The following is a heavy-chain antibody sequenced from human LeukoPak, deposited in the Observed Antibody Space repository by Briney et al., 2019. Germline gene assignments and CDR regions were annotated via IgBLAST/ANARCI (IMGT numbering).Heavy chain of an antibody. CDR2: IYYSGST. Sequence: PSETLSPTCTVSGGSISSYYWSWIRQPPGKGLEWIGYIYYSGSTNYNPSLKSRVTISVDTSKNQFSLKLSSVTAADTAVYYCARHRRGFRRDGYKSAFDIWGQGTMVTVSS. CDR3: ARHRRGFRRDGYKSAFDI. J-gene: IGHJ3*02. V-gene: IGHV4-59*08. D-gene: IGHD5-24*01. CDR1: GGSISSYY.